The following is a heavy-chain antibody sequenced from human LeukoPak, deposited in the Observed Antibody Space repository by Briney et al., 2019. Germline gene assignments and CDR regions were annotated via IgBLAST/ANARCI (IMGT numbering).Heavy chain of an antibody. Sequence: GSLRLSCAASGFTFCSYGMNWVRQAPGKGLEWVSFISSSTSYIYYADSVKGRFTISRDNAKNSLYLRLNSLRAEDTAVYYCARSPEGPDYWGQGTLVTVSS. CDR2: ISSSTSYI. V-gene: IGHV3-21*01. CDR1: GFTFCSYG. J-gene: IGHJ4*02. CDR3: ARSPEGPDY.